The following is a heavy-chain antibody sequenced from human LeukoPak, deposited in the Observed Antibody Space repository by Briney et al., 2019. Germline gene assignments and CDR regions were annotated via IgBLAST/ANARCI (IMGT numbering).Heavy chain of an antibody. J-gene: IGHJ4*02. D-gene: IGHD3-22*01. Sequence: GGSLRLSCAASEFTFSSFAMSWVRQAPGKGLEWVSRVSGSGGSTYYADSVKGRFSISRDNSKNTLYLQMNNLRAEDTAVYYCARDGSGYGSVDYWGRGTLVTVSS. CDR1: EFTFSSFA. V-gene: IGHV3-23*01. CDR2: VSGSGGST. CDR3: ARDGSGYGSVDY.